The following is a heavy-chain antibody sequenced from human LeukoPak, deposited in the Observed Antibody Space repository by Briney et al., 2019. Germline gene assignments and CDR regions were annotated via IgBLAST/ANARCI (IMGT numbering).Heavy chain of an antibody. J-gene: IGHJ4*02. CDR2: IRSKANSYAK. CDR3: TSHDYSNYVVFDY. D-gene: IGHD4-11*01. CDR1: GFTFSGSA. Sequence: PGGSLRLSCAASGFTFSGSAMHWVRQASGKGLEWVGRIRSKANSYAKAYAASVKGRFTISRDDSKNTAYLQMNSLKTEDTAVYYCTSHDYSNYVVFDYWGQGTLVTVSS. V-gene: IGHV3-73*01.